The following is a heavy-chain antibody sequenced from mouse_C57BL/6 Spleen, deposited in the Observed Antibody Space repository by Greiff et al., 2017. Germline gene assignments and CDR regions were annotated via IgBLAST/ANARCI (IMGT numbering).Heavy chain of an antibody. D-gene: IGHD1-1*01. CDR1: GYTFTSYW. CDR2: IYPGSGSI. Sequence: QVQLQQPGAELVKPGASVKMSCKASGYTFTSYWITWVKQRPGQGLEWIGDIYPGSGSINYNEKFKSKATLTVDTSSSTAYMQLSSLTSEDSAVYYCARGDYYGSSYVGYFDVWGTGTTVTVSS. V-gene: IGHV1-55*01. J-gene: IGHJ1*03. CDR3: ARGDYYGSSYVGYFDV.